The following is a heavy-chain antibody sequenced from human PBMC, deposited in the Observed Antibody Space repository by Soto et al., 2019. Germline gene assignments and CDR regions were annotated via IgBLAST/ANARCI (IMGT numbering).Heavy chain of an antibody. Sequence: SETLSLTCTVSGGSISSSSYYWGWIRQPPGKGLEWIGSIYYSGSTYYNPSLKSRVTISVDTSKNQFSLKLSSVTAADTAVYYCANGVESYQINGYYFDYWGQGTLVTVSS. CDR2: IYYSGST. CDR3: ANGVESYQINGYYFDY. J-gene: IGHJ4*02. CDR1: GGSISSSSYY. V-gene: IGHV4-39*01. D-gene: IGHD1-26*01.